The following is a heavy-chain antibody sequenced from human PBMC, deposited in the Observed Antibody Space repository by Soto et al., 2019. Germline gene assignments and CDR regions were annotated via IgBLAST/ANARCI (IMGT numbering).Heavy chain of an antibody. J-gene: IGHJ3*01. V-gene: IGHV3-48*03. CDR3: ARAQCSTPIFLHAYCANGREE. D-gene: IGHD2-2*01. Sequence: PGGSLRLSCAASGFTFSNFEMHWVRQAPGKGLEWVSYINTAGSTKYYAESVKGRFTISRDNARNSLSLQMNSLRAEDTAVYYRARAQCSTPIFLHAYCANGREEWCQGTRVTDS. CDR1: GFTFSNFE. CDR2: INTAGSTK.